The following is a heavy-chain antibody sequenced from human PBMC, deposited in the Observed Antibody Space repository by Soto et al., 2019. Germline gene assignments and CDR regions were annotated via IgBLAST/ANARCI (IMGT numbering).Heavy chain of an antibody. Sequence: PSETLSLTCAVSGGSISSGGYSWSWIRQPPGKGLEWIGYIYHSGSTYYNPSLKSRVTISVDRSKNQFSLKLSSVTAADTAVYYCARVRARPVGLRFLEWGNLDYWGQGTLVTVSS. V-gene: IGHV4-30-2*01. CDR1: GGSISSGGYS. CDR3: ARVRARPVGLRFLEWGNLDY. J-gene: IGHJ4*02. D-gene: IGHD3-3*01. CDR2: IYHSGST.